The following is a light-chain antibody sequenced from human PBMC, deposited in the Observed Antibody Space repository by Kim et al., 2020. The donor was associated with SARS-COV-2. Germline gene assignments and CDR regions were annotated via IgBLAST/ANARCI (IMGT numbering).Light chain of an antibody. J-gene: IGLJ3*02. Sequence: GQAVTIAGTGTSRDVGEYNYVSWYQLHPGTAPKLIIHEVNKRPSGVPDRFSGSKSGNTASLTVSGLQAEDEADYYCSSFALSNIVFGGGTQLTVL. CDR1: SRDVGEYNY. CDR2: EVN. CDR3: SSFALSNIV. V-gene: IGLV2-8*01.